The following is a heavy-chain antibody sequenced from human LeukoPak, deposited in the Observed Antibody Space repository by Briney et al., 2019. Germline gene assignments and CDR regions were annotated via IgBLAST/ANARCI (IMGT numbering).Heavy chain of an antibody. CDR2: ISSDGSIK. D-gene: IGHD1-1*01. CDR1: KFTFSHYG. J-gene: IGHJ4*02. V-gene: IGHV3-30*03. Sequence: GGSLRLSCTASKFTFSHYGMQWVRQAPGKGLEWVAVISSDGSIKVYADSVKGRFTISRDNSKNTLYLQMNSLRAEDTAVYYCARDPDRVPMYYFDYWGQGTLVTVSS. CDR3: ARDPDRVPMYYFDY.